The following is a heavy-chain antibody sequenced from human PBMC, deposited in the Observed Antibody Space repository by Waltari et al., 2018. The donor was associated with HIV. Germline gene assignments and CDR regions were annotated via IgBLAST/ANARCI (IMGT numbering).Heavy chain of an antibody. D-gene: IGHD2-21*01. V-gene: IGHV1-18*01. CDR1: GYRFISQS. CDR2: VKAANGNT. J-gene: IGHJ3*01. Sequence: QVQLVQSGTEVKKPGASVKVSCRTSGYRFISQSLNWVRQAPGQGVEWMGWVKAANGNTKYSEKFQIKGTMTTNTITNIGCMELRNLRSNDTAVYYCARETHIMVVSAPMAFDVWGRGTLVTVSS. CDR3: ARETHIMVVSAPMAFDV.